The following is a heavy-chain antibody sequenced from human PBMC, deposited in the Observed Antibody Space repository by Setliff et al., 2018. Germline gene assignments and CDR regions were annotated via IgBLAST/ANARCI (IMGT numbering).Heavy chain of an antibody. CDR2: ISHGGGT. Sequence: SETLSLTCTVYGGSFSAYYWSWIRQPPWKGLEWIGEISHGGGTNYNPSLKSRVTISIDTSKNLFSLKLTSVTAADTAVYYCATGDVYDSSAFFSDWFDPWGQGTLVTVSS. V-gene: IGHV4-34*01. D-gene: IGHD3-22*01. J-gene: IGHJ5*02. CDR3: ATGDVYDSSAFFSDWFDP. CDR1: GGSFSAYY.